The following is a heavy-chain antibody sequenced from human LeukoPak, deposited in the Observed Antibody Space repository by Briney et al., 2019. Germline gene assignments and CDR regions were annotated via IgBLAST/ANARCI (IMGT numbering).Heavy chain of an antibody. CDR2: IKQDGSEK. Sequence: GGSLRLSCAASGFTFSSYEMSWVRQAPGKGLEWVANIKQDGSEKYYVDSVKGRFTISRDNAKNSLYLQMNSLRAEDTAVYYCARLGWNDVPFEYWGQGTLVTVSS. CDR1: GFTFSSYE. V-gene: IGHV3-7*01. CDR3: ARLGWNDVPFEY. D-gene: IGHD1-1*01. J-gene: IGHJ4*02.